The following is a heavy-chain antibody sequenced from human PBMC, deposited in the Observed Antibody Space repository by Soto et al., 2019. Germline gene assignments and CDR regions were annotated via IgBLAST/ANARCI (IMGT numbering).Heavy chain of an antibody. Sequence: QVQLQESGPGLVKPSETLSLTCTVSGGSVSSGSYYWSWIRQPPGKGLEWIGYIYYSGSTNYNPSLKSRVTISVDTSKNQFSLKLSSVTAADTAVYYCARGSLLNDFWSGYPDAFDIWGQGTMVTVSS. D-gene: IGHD3-3*01. CDR3: ARGSLLNDFWSGYPDAFDI. CDR1: GGSVSSGSYY. V-gene: IGHV4-61*01. J-gene: IGHJ3*02. CDR2: IYYSGST.